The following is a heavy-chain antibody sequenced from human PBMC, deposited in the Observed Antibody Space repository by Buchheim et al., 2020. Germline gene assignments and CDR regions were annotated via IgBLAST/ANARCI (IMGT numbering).Heavy chain of an antibody. V-gene: IGHV3-11*01. Sequence: QVQLVESGGGLVKPGGSLRLSCAASGFTFSDYYMSWIRQAPGKGLEWVSYISSSGSTIYYEASVKGRFTISRANAKNSLYLQKKSRRAEDTAVYYCARDQVVTQTKNHEINDYWGQGTL. J-gene: IGHJ4*02. CDR1: GFTFSDYY. CDR3: ARDQVVTQTKNHEINDY. CDR2: ISSSGSTI. D-gene: IGHD2-2*01.